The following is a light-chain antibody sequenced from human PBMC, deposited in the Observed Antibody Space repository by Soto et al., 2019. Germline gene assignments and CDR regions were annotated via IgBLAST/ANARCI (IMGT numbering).Light chain of an antibody. CDR2: QDN. J-gene: IGLJ2*01. V-gene: IGLV3-1*01. CDR3: QTWDGSTAV. Sequence: SYELTQPPSVSVSPGQTASISCSGDKSGDKYVCWYQQKPGQSPVLVIYQDNKRPSGIPERFSGSNSGNTATLTISGAQAMDEADYYCQTWDGSTAVFGGGTKLTVL. CDR1: KSGDKY.